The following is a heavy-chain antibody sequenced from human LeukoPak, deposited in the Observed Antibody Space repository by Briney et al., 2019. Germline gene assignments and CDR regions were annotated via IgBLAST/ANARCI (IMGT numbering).Heavy chain of an antibody. CDR3: ARRGTYYYDSSGYFDY. V-gene: IGHV4-39*01. J-gene: IGHJ4*02. Sequence: SETLSLTCTVSGGSISSGDYYWGWIRQPPGKGLEWIGSIYYSGSTYYNPSLKSRVTISVDTSKNQFSLKLSSVTAADTAVYYCARRGTYYYDSSGYFDYWGQGTLVTVSS. D-gene: IGHD3-22*01. CDR2: IYYSGST. CDR1: GGSISSGDYY.